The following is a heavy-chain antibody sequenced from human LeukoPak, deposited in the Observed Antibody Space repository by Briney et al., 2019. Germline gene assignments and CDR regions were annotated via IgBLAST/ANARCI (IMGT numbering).Heavy chain of an antibody. Sequence: ASVKVSCKASGYTFTSYGICWVRQAPGQGLEWMGWISAYNGNTNYAQKLQGRVTVTTDTSTSTAYMELRSLRSDDTAVYYCARHVLRFLETRFDYWGQGTLVTVSS. J-gene: IGHJ4*02. D-gene: IGHD3-3*01. CDR1: GYTFTSYG. CDR2: ISAYNGNT. CDR3: ARHVLRFLETRFDY. V-gene: IGHV1-18*01.